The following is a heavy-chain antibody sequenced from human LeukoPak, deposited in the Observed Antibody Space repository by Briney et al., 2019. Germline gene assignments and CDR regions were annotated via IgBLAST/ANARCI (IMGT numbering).Heavy chain of an antibody. CDR2: IWYDGSDE. D-gene: IGHD6-19*01. CDR3: ARYTTGHGFDF. Sequence: GGSLRLSCAASGFTFSINGMHWVRQAPGKGLEWVAYIWYDGSDEDYADSVKGRFTISRDNSKNTLYLQMNSLRAEDTAVYYCARYTTGHGFDFWGQGTLVTVSS. V-gene: IGHV3-33*08. J-gene: IGHJ4*02. CDR1: GFTFSING.